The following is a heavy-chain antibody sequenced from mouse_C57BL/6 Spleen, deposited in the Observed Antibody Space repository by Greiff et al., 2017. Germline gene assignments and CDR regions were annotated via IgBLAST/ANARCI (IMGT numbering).Heavy chain of an antibody. J-gene: IGHJ3*01. D-gene: IGHD2-5*01. V-gene: IGHV1-15*01. CDR2: IDPETGGT. CDR3: TRSNYERFAY. CDR1: GYTFTDYE. Sequence: QVQLQQSGAELVRPGASVTLSCKASGYTFTDYEMHWVKQTPVHGLEWIGAIDPETGGTAYNQKFKGKAILTADKSSSTAYMELRSLTSEDSAVYYCTRSNYERFAYWGQGTLVTVSA.